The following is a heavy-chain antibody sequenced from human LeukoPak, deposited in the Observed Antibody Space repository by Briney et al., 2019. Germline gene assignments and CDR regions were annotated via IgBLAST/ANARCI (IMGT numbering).Heavy chain of an antibody. CDR2: INGDANRK. CDR1: GFTFSSYW. CDR3: ARDGPALDN. Sequence: GGSLRLSCAASGFTFSSYWMSWGRQAPGKGLEWVANINGDANRKYYVDSVKGRFTVSRDNAKNSLYLQMNSLRAEDTSIYYCARDGPALDNWGQGTLVTVSS. D-gene: IGHD6-25*01. V-gene: IGHV3-7*05. J-gene: IGHJ4*02.